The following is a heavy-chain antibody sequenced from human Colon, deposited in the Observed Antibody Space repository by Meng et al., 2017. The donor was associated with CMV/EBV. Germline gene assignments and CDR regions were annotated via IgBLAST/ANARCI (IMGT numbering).Heavy chain of an antibody. CDR3: VVIKQKTAYEMDV. V-gene: IGHV3-33*01. J-gene: IGHJ6*02. D-gene: IGHD2/OR15-2a*01. CDR2: IWYDGRNK. CDR1: GFSFSSYG. Sequence: GGSLSLSCAASGFSFSSYGFHWVRQAPGKGLEWVAVIWYDGRNKYYADSVKGRFTISRDNSKNTLYLQMNSLRDEDTAVYYCVVIKQKTAYEMDVWGQGTTVTVSS.